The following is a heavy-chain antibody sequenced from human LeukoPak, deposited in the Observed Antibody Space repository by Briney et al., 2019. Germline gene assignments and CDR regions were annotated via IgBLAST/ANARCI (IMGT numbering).Heavy chain of an antibody. CDR1: GGSISSYY. Sequence: SETLSLTCAVSGGSISSYYWSWIRQPPGKGLEWIGYIYYSGSTNYNPSLKSRVTISVDTSKNQFSLKLSSVTAADTAVYYCARGRDGYNRPSFDYWGQGTLVTVSS. V-gene: IGHV4-59*01. J-gene: IGHJ4*02. CDR3: ARGRDGYNRPSFDY. CDR2: IYYSGST. D-gene: IGHD5-24*01.